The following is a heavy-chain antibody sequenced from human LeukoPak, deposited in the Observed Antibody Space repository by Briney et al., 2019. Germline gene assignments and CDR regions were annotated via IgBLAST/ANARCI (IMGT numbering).Heavy chain of an antibody. CDR1: GFTFSSYG. J-gene: IGHJ4*02. V-gene: IGHV3-30*02. Sequence: GGSLRLSCAAPGFTFSSYGMHWVRQAPGKGLEWVAFIRYDGSNKYYADSVKGRFTISRDNSKNTLYLQMNSLRAEDTAVYYCAKDSGSWYDTPFDYWGQGTLVTVSS. CDR3: AKDSGSWYDTPFDY. D-gene: IGHD6-13*01. CDR2: IRYDGSNK.